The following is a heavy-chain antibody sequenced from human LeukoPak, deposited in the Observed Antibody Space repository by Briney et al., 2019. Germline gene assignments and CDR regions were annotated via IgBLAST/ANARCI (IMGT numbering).Heavy chain of an antibody. CDR2: IYYSGST. V-gene: IGHV4-59*01. CDR3: ASQYSTSWSSIDV. Sequence: SETLSLTCTVSGGSISSYYWSWIRQPPGKGLEWIGYIYYSGSTNYNPSLKSRVTISVDTSKNQFSLKLSSVTAADTAVYYCASQYSTSWSSIDVWGKGTTVTVSS. D-gene: IGHD6-13*01. J-gene: IGHJ6*03. CDR1: GGSISSYY.